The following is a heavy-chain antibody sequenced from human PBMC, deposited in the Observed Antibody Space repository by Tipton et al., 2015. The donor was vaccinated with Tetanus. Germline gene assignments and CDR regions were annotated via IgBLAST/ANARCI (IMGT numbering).Heavy chain of an antibody. CDR1: GYSFTSHW. J-gene: IGHJ4*02. CDR2: IFPDDSDT. CDR3: AGMYSSSSPFDH. Sequence: QLVQSGADVKKPGESLKISCKASGYSFTSHWIGWVRQMPGKGLEWMGMIFPDDSDTRYSPSFQGHVTISVDKSISTVYLQWSSLRASDTAMYFCAGMYSSSSPFDHWGQGTLVAVSS. V-gene: IGHV5-51*01. D-gene: IGHD1-26*01.